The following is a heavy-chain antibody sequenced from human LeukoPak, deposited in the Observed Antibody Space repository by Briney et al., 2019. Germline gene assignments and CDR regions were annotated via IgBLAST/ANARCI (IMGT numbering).Heavy chain of an antibody. Sequence: ASVKVSCKASGYTFTSYYMHWVRQAPGQGLEWMGIINPSGGSTSYAQKFQGRVTMTRDMSTSTVYMELSSLRSEDTAVYYCARGANLQVPYCGGDCYGYWGQGTLVTVSS. J-gene: IGHJ4*02. CDR1: GYTFTSYY. CDR2: INPSGGST. CDR3: ARGANLQVPYCGGDCYGY. V-gene: IGHV1-46*01. D-gene: IGHD2-21*02.